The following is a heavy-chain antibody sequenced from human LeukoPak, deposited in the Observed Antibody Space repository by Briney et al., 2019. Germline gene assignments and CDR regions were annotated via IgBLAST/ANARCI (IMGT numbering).Heavy chain of an antibody. D-gene: IGHD6-19*01. CDR2: IIPIFGTA. CDR3: ARDSGHFRIAVAGTTYFDY. V-gene: IGHV1-69*13. CDR1: GGTFSSYA. Sequence: GASVKVSCKASGGTFSSYAISWVRQAPGQGLEWMGGIIPIFGTANYAQKFQGRVTITAHESTSTAYMELSSLRSEDTAVYYCARDSGHFRIAVAGTTYFDYWGQGTLVTVSS. J-gene: IGHJ4*02.